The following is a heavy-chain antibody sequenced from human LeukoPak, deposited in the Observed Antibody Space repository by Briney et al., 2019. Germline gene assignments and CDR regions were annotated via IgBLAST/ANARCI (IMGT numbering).Heavy chain of an antibody. J-gene: IGHJ4*02. CDR1: GFTFSSYE. V-gene: IGHV3-48*03. CDR2: ISSSARTI. Sequence: PGGSLRLSCAASGFTFSSYEMNWVRQAPGKGLEWVSYISSSARTIYYADSVKGRFTISRDNAKNSLYLQMNSLRAEDTAVYYCARERGYSSSCYTFWGQGTLVTVSS. D-gene: IGHD6-13*01. CDR3: ARERGYSSSCYTF.